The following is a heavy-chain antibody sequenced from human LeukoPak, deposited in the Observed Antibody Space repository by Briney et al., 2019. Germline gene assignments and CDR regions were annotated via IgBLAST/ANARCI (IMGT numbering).Heavy chain of an antibody. CDR1: GFSVSSNY. CDR2: INSGGST. J-gene: IGHJ3*02. Sequence: GGSLRLSCAASGFSVSSNYMSWVRQAPGKGLEWVSVINSGGSTYYADSVKGRFTISRDNSKNTLYLQMNSLRAEDTAVYYCARDKYDSRGYHDAFDIWGQGTMVTVSS. D-gene: IGHD3-22*01. V-gene: IGHV3-66*01. CDR3: ARDKYDSRGYHDAFDI.